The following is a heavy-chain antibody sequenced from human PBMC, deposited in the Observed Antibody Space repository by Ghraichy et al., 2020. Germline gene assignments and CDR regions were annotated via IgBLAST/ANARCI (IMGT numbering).Heavy chain of an antibody. CDR3: ARGVGYGDYGY. CDR2: INHSGST. CDR1: GGSFSGYY. Sequence: SETLSLTCAVYGGSFSGYYWSWIRQPPGKGLEWIGEINHSGSTNYNPSLKSRVTISVDTSKNQFSLKLSSVTAADTAVYYCARGVGYGDYGYWGQGTLVTVS. V-gene: IGHV4-34*01. D-gene: IGHD4-17*01. J-gene: IGHJ4*02.